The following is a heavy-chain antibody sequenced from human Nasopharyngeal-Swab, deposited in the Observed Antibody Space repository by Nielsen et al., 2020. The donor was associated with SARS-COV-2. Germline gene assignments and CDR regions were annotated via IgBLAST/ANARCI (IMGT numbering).Heavy chain of an antibody. J-gene: IGHJ5*02. V-gene: IGHV4-59*01. D-gene: IGHD3-16*02. CDR2: IYYSGST. Sequence: WIRQPPGEGLEWIGYIYYSGSTNYNPSLKSRVTISVDTSKNQFSLKLSSVTAADTAVYYCSRGVVGNYDYVWGSYRYDNWFDPWGQGTLVTVSS. CDR3: SRGVVGNYDYVWGSYRYDNWFDP.